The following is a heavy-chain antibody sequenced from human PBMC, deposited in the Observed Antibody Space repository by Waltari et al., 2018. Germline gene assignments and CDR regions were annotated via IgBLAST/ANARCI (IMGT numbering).Heavy chain of an antibody. Sequence: QVQLQESGPGLVKPSETLSLTCTVSGGSINSYYWTWIRQPAGKGLEWIGRIYISGNTNYIPSLKSRVTMSLDTSTNQFSLKLSSVTAADTAVYYCARTSRDTSGPNNAYDIWGLGTVVTVSS. CDR2: IYISGNT. V-gene: IGHV4-4*07. CDR1: GGSINSYY. CDR3: ARTSRDTSGPNNAYDI. J-gene: IGHJ3*02. D-gene: IGHD3-22*01.